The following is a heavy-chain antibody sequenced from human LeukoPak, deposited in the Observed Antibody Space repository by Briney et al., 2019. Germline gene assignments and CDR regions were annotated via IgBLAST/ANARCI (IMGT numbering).Heavy chain of an antibody. CDR2: IYYTGST. CDR3: ARQRVNKWNNLWSFDY. J-gene: IGHJ4*02. V-gene: IGHV4-59*08. CDR1: GGSISSYY. D-gene: IGHD1/OR15-1a*01. Sequence: SETLSLTCTVSGGSISSYYWSWIRQPPGKGLEWIGYIYYTGSTNYNPSLRSRVTISLDTSKNQFSLKLSSMTAADTAVYYCARQRVNKWNNLWSFDYWGQGTLVTVSS.